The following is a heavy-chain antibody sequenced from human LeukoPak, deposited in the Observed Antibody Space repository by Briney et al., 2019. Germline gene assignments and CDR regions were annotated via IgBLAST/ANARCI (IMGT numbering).Heavy chain of an antibody. CDR1: GGSFSGYY. Sequence: PSETLSLTCAVYGGSFSGYYWSWIRQHPGKGLERIGYIYYSGSTYYNPSLKSRVTISVDTSKNQFSLKLSSVTAADTAVYYCARGSIVGATTPWGQGTLVTVSS. V-gene: IGHV4-31*11. D-gene: IGHD1-26*01. CDR2: IYYSGST. CDR3: ARGSIVGATTP. J-gene: IGHJ5*02.